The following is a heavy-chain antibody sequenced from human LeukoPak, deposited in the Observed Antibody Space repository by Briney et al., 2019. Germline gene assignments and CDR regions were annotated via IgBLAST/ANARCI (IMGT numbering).Heavy chain of an antibody. Sequence: GGSLRLSCAVSGFIFSDHYMDWVRQTPGEGLQWIGRVRNNVRSYTTEYAASLKGRFSVSRDDSEKSVYLQMNSLQIEDTAVYYCARGASSSRPRYCYGLDVWGRGTTVTVSS. V-gene: IGHV3-72*01. CDR3: ARGASSSRPRYCYGLDV. CDR2: VRNNVRSYTT. CDR1: GFIFSDHY. J-gene: IGHJ6*02. D-gene: IGHD2-2*01.